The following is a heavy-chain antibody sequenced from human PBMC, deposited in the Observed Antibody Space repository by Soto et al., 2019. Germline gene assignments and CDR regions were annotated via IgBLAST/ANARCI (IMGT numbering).Heavy chain of an antibody. CDR1: GGSISSSSYY. V-gene: IGHV4-39*01. D-gene: IGHD3-16*01. CDR2: IYYSGST. J-gene: IGHJ1*01. Sequence: QLQLQESGPGLVKPSETLSLTCTVSGGSISSSSYYWGWIRQPPGKGLEWIGSIYYSGSTYYNPSLKSRVTISVDTSKNQFSLKLSSVTAADTAVYSCARTFRGAPTLPFQHWGQGTLVTVSS. CDR3: ARTFRGAPTLPFQH.